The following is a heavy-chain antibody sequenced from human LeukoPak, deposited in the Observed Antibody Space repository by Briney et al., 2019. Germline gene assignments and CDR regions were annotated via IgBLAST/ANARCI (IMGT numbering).Heavy chain of an antibody. D-gene: IGHD5-18*01. J-gene: IGHJ4*02. CDR1: GGTFSSYT. Sequence: SVKVSCKASGGTFSSYTISWVRQAPGQGLEWMGRIIPILGIANYAQKFQGRVTITADKSTSTAYMELSSLRSEDTAVYYCARVDTAMDPFDYWGQGTLVTVSS. V-gene: IGHV1-69*02. CDR3: ARVDTAMDPFDY. CDR2: IIPILGIA.